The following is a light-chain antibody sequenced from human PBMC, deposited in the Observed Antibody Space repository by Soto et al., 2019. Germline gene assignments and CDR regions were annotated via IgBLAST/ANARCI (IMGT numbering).Light chain of an antibody. V-gene: IGKV1-5*01. J-gene: IGKJ3*01. CDR2: DAS. Sequence: DIQLTQSPSTLSASVGDRVTLTCRASQNINNWLAWYQQKPGKAPKVLIYDASSLESGVPSRFSGSGSGTEFTLTISSLQADDFASYYCQQYDCNFGPGTKVDIK. CDR1: QNINNW. CDR3: QQYDCN.